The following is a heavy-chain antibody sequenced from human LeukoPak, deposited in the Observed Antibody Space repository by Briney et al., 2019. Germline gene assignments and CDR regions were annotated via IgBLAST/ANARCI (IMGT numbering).Heavy chain of an antibody. Sequence: GGSLRLSCAASGFTFSSYAMSWVRQAPGKGLEWVSAISGSGGSTYYADSVKGRFTISRDNARDSLYLQMNSLRAEDTAVYYCARGAQPGDYWGQGTLVTVSS. CDR3: ARGAQPGDY. J-gene: IGHJ4*02. V-gene: IGHV3-23*01. CDR1: GFTFSSYA. D-gene: IGHD5-18*01. CDR2: ISGSGGST.